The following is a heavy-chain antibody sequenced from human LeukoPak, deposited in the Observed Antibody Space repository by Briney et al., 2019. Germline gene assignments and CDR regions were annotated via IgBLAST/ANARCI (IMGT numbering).Heavy chain of an antibody. CDR1: GGSFSSYY. Sequence: SETLSLTCTVSGGSFSSYYWSWIRQPPGKGLEWIGYIYYTGSTNYNPSLKSRVTISLDTSKNQFSLKLSSVTAADTAVYYCARAVYYYYYMDVWGKGTTVTASS. V-gene: IGHV4-59*01. CDR2: IYYTGST. CDR3: ARAVYYYYYMDV. J-gene: IGHJ6*03.